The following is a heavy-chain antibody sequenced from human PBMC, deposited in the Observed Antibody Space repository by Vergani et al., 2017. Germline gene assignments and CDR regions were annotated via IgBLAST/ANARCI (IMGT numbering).Heavy chain of an antibody. Sequence: QVQLQESGPGLVKPSQTLSLTCTVSGGSISSGGYYWSWIRQHPGKGLEWIGYIYYSGSSYYNPSLKSRVTISVDTSKNQFSLKLSSVTAADTAVYYCARGVDSYGTTPFDYWGQGTLVTVSS. CDR3: ARGVDSYGTTPFDY. J-gene: IGHJ4*02. V-gene: IGHV4-31*03. CDR1: GGSISSGGYY. CDR2: IYYSGSS. D-gene: IGHD5-18*01.